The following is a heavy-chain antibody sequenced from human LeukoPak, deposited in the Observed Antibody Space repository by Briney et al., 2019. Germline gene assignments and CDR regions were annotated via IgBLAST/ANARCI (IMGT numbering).Heavy chain of an antibody. Sequence: SETLCLTCTVSGGSISDYYWSWIRQAPGKGLEWIGYIYYSGSTNYNPSLKSRVTISVDTSKNKFSLKQSSVTAADTAVYYCARAHSSGWLVDYWGQGTLVTVSS. CDR2: IYYSGST. J-gene: IGHJ4*02. CDR3: ARAHSSGWLVDY. D-gene: IGHD6-19*01. CDR1: GGSISDYY. V-gene: IGHV4-59*01.